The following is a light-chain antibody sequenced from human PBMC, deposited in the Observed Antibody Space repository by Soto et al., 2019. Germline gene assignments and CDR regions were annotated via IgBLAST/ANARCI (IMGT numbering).Light chain of an antibody. J-gene: IGKJ5*01. V-gene: IGKV3-20*01. CDR1: QSVSSSD. CDR3: QQYNNWPPLT. Sequence: EVVLTQSPGTLSLSPGERATVSCRASQSVSSSDLASYQQKPGQAARLLIYGASSRATGIPDRCSGSGSGTDFTLTISRLEPEDFAVYYCQQYNNWPPLTFGQGTRLEIK. CDR2: GAS.